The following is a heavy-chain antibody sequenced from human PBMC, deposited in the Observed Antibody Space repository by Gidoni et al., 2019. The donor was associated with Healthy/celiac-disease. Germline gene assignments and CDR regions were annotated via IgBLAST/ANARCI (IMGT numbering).Heavy chain of an antibody. CDR3: ARDTGYCSGGSCLRFDP. Sequence: EVQLVESGGGLVQPGGSLRLSCAASGFTFSSYWMSWVRQAPGKGLEWLANIKQEGSEKYYVDSVKGRFTISRDNAKNSLYLQMNSLRAEDTAVYYCARDTGYCSGGSCLRFDPWGQGTLVTVSS. D-gene: IGHD2-15*01. J-gene: IGHJ5*02. CDR1: GFTFSSYW. V-gene: IGHV3-7*01. CDR2: IKQEGSEK.